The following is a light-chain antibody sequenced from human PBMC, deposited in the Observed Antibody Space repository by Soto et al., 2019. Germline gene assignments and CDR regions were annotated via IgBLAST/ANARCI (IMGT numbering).Light chain of an antibody. Sequence: EIVMTQSPATLSLSPGEGATLSCRAGQSVGSNLAWYQQKPGQAPRLLIYGASTRATGVPARFSGSGSGTEVTLPISSLQAQDFAVYYCQQYEDWPPQLTFGGGTKVEIK. V-gene: IGKV3-15*01. CDR2: GAS. CDR3: QQYEDWPPQLT. J-gene: IGKJ4*01. CDR1: QSVGSN.